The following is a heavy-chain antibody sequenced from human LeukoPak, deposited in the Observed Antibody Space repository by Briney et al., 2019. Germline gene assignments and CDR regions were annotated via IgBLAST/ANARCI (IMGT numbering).Heavy chain of an antibody. CDR3: ATVPILIDRSGYRPPDY. CDR2: MKQDGSEE. D-gene: IGHD3-22*01. Sequence: GGSLRLSCVASGFTFSNYWMTWVRQAPGKGLEWVANMKQDGSEENYLHSLKGRFTISRDNTNNPLYLPMRPLTVDDTAMYHCATVPILIDRSGYRPPDYWGQGTPVTVSS. J-gene: IGHJ4*02. CDR1: GFTFSNYW. V-gene: IGHV3-7*01.